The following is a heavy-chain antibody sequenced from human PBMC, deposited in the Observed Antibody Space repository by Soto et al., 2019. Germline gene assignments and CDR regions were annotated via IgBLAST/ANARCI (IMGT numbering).Heavy chain of an antibody. J-gene: IGHJ4*02. Sequence: GASVKVSCKASGYTFTRSGISWVRQAPGQGLEWMGWISTYNGDTNYAQTFQGRVTMTTDTSANTVHLEVNSLRSDDTAVYYCATPQDYDGCLDSWGQGTLVTVSS. CDR2: ISTYNGDT. D-gene: IGHD3-22*01. CDR3: ATPQDYDGCLDS. V-gene: IGHV1-18*01. CDR1: GYTFTRSG.